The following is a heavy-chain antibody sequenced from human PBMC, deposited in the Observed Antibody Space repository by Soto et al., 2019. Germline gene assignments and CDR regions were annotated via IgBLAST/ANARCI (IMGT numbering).Heavy chain of an antibody. CDR3: TTDVGSSADY. Sequence: EVQLVESGGGLVKPGGSLRLSCAASGFTFSNAWMSWVCQAPGKGLEWVGRIKSKTDGGTTDYAAPVKGRFTISSDDSKNTLYLQMNSLKTEDTAVYSCTTDVGSSADYWGQGTLVTVSS. J-gene: IGHJ4*02. V-gene: IGHV3-15*01. CDR1: GFTFSNAW. D-gene: IGHD6-6*01. CDR2: IKSKTDGGTT.